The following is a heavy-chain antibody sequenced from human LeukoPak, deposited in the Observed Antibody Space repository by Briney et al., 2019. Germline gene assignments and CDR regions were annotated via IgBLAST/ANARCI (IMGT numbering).Heavy chain of an antibody. D-gene: IGHD6-19*01. CDR1: GGSISSYS. Sequence: PSETLSLTCTVSGGSISSYSWSWIRQPPGKGLEWIGYIYHSGSTYYNPSLKSRVTISVDRSKNQFSLKLSSVTAADTAVYYCARAGYSSGWYDYWGQGTLVTVSS. V-gene: IGHV4-30-2*01. CDR2: IYHSGST. CDR3: ARAGYSSGWYDY. J-gene: IGHJ4*02.